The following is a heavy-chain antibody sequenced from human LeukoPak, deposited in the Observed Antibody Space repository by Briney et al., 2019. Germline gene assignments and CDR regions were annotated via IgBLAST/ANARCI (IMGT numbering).Heavy chain of an antibody. CDR3: ARGTLGAWGW. D-gene: IGHD6-19*01. J-gene: IGHJ4*02. V-gene: IGHV3-21*01. Sequence: ETLSLTCTVSGGSISSYYWSWVRQAPGKGLEWVSSISSSSNYIHYADSVKGRFTISRDNAKNSLYLQMNSLRAEDTAVYFCARGTLGAWGWWGQGTLVTVSA. CDR2: ISSSSNYI. CDR1: GGSISSYY.